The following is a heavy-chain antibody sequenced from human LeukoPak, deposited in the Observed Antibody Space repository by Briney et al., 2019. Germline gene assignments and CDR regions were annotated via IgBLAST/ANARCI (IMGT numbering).Heavy chain of an antibody. Sequence: PGGSLRLSCAASGFTFSSYAMSWVRQAPGKGLEWVSAISGSGGSTYYADSVKGRFTISRDNSKNTLYLQVNSLRAEDTAVYYCAKDLKGGVLRFLEWLSNFDYWGQGTLVTVSS. CDR1: GFTFSSYA. V-gene: IGHV3-23*01. CDR3: AKDLKGGVLRFLEWLSNFDY. J-gene: IGHJ4*02. CDR2: ISGSGGST. D-gene: IGHD3-3*01.